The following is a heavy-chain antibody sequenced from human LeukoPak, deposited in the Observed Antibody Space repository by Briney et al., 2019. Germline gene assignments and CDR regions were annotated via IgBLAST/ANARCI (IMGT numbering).Heavy chain of an antibody. V-gene: IGHV3-53*01. J-gene: IGHJ6*03. CDR3: ARESGFYYMDV. D-gene: IGHD3-3*01. CDR1: GFTVSSNY. CDR2: IYSGGST. Sequence: GGSLRLSCAASGFTVSSNYMSWVRQAPGKGLEWVSVIYSGGSTYYADYVKRRFTISRDHSKNTLYLQMNSLRAEDTAVYYCARESGFYYMDVWGKGTTVTVSS.